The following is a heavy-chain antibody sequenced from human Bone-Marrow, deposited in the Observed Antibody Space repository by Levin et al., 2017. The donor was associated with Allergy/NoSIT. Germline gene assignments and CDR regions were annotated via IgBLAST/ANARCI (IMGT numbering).Heavy chain of an antibody. CDR1: GFTFSSYS. Sequence: GGSLRLSCAASGFTFSSYSMNWVRQAPGKGLEWVSSISSSSSYIYYADSVKGRFTISRDNAKNSLYLQMNSLRAEDTAVYYCARDQILGKLGDGSNAFDSWGQGTMVTVSS. J-gene: IGHJ3*02. CDR2: ISSSSSYI. V-gene: IGHV3-21*01. CDR3: ARDQILGKLGDGSNAFDS. D-gene: IGHD3-16*01.